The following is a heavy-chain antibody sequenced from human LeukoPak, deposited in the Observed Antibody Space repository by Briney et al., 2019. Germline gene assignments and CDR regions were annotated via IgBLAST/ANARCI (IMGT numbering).Heavy chain of an antibody. J-gene: IGHJ4*02. Sequence: SETLSLTCTVSGGSISSYYWSWIRQPPGKGLEWIGYIYSSGSTNYNPSLKGRVTMSVDTSKNQFSMKLNSVTAADTAVYYCARDHYYNSSGHTFGYWGQGTLVTVSS. CDR1: GGSISSYY. D-gene: IGHD3-22*01. V-gene: IGHV4-59*01. CDR2: IYSSGST. CDR3: ARDHYYNSSGHTFGY.